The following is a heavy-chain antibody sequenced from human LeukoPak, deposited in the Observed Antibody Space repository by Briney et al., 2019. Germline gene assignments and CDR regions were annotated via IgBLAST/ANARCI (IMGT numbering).Heavy chain of an antibody. D-gene: IGHD5-18*01. CDR3: ASSGYSYGNYYYYGMDV. V-gene: IGHV1-69*04. Sequence: GASVKVSCKASGGTFSSYAISWVRQAPGQGLEWMGRIIPILGIANYAQKFQGRVTITADKSTSTAYMELSSLRSEDTAVYYCASSGYSYGNYYYYGMDVWGQGTTVTVSS. J-gene: IGHJ6*02. CDR2: IIPILGIA. CDR1: GGTFSSYA.